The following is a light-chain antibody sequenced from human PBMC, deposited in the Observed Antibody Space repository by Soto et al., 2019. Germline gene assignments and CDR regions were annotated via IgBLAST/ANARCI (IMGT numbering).Light chain of an antibody. V-gene: IGKV1D-12*01. CDR1: QDIHRW. J-gene: IGKJ4*01. CDR2: DAS. Sequence: DIQMTQSPSSVSASVGDRVTITCRASQDIHRWLAWYQHKPGTAPELLIYDASSLQSGVPPRFSGSGSGTDFTLTINNVQPEDFATYYCQQADSFPLTLGGGTKVEIK. CDR3: QQADSFPLT.